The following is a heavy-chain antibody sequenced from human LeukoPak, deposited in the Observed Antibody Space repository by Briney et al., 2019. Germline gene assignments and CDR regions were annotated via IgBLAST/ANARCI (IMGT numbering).Heavy chain of an antibody. Sequence: AGGSLRLSCAASGFTFSSYSMNWVRQAPGKGLEWVSYISSSSSTIYYADSVKGRFTISRDNAKNSLYLQMNSLRAEDTAVYYCASRRANRDFDYWGQGTLVTVSS. CDR3: ASRRANRDFDY. J-gene: IGHJ4*02. V-gene: IGHV3-48*04. CDR1: GFTFSSYS. D-gene: IGHD1-14*01. CDR2: ISSSSSTI.